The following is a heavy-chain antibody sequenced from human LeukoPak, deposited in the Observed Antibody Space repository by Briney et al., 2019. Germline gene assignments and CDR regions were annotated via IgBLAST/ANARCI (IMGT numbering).Heavy chain of an antibody. D-gene: IGHD1-26*01. CDR2: INPNSGGT. CDR3: ARGAFIYSGSYWPHDY. Sequence: ASVKVSCKASGYTFTGYYMQWVRQAPGQGLEWMGWINPNSGGTNYARKFQGRVTMTRDTSISTAYMELSRLRSDDTAVYYCARGAFIYSGSYWPHDYWGQGTLVTVSS. V-gene: IGHV1-2*02. CDR1: GYTFTGYY. J-gene: IGHJ4*02.